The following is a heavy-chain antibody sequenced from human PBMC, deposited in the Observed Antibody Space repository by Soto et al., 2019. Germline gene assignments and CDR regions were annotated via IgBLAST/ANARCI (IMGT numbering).Heavy chain of an antibody. CDR1: GFTSRFTFDDYA. Sequence: EVYLVESGGGLVQPGGSLRLSCAASGFTSRFTFDDYAMHWVRQGPGKGLEWVAGISWNSRSIGYGDSVKGRLTISRDNAKNSLYLQMDSLRAEDTALYYCAKDRGGYYDSTGVSALHIWGQGTMVTVSS. CDR3: AKDRGGYYDSTGVSALHI. V-gene: IGHV3-9*01. CDR2: ISWNSRSI. J-gene: IGHJ3*02. D-gene: IGHD3-22*01.